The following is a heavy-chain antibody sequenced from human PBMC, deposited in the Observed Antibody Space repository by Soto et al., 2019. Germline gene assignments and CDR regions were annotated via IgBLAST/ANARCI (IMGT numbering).Heavy chain of an antibody. CDR2: IKSKNAGGTA. CDR1: GFTFNIAW. CDR3: TTGSSGGEDF. D-gene: IGHD2-21*01. J-gene: IGHJ4*02. V-gene: IGHV3-15*01. Sequence: AGGSLRLSCAASGFTFNIAWMSWVRQAPGKGLEWIGRIKSKNAGGTAAYGAPVKGRFTISRDDSINTLYLQMNSLKTEDSAIYFCTTGSSGGEDFWGQGALVTVSS.